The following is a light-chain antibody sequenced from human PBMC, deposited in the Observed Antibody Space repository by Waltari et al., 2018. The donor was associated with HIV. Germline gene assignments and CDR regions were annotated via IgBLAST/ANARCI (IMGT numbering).Light chain of an antibody. CDR3: CSYAGSSPVL. CDR1: SSDVGSYNL. Sequence: QSALTQPASVSGSPGQSITISCTGTSSDVGSYNLVSWYQQHPGKAPKLMIYEGSKRPSGVSNRFSCSKSGSTASLTISGLQAEDEAGYYCCSYAGSSPVLFGGGTKLTVL. J-gene: IGLJ2*01. V-gene: IGLV2-23*01. CDR2: EGS.